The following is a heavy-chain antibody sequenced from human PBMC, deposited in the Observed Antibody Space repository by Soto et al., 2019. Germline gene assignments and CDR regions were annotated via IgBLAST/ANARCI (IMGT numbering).Heavy chain of an antibody. Sequence: EVQLVESGGGLVQPGGNLRLSCVASGFTFDSYAMNWVRQAPGKGLEWLSYIGLNSGTIVYSDSVEGRFTISRDDGKSSLYLQMNSLRDEDTAVYFCARDHRWAFDYWGRGTLVTVTS. CDR1: GFTFDSYA. V-gene: IGHV3-48*02. CDR2: IGLNSGTI. D-gene: IGHD3-16*01. CDR3: ARDHRWAFDY. J-gene: IGHJ4*02.